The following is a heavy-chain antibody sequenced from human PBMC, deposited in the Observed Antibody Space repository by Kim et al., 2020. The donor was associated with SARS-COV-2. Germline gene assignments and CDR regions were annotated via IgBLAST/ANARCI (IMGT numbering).Heavy chain of an antibody. D-gene: IGHD1-26*01. CDR2: VYHTGNT. V-gene: IGHV4-59*01. J-gene: IGHJ5*02. CDR3: ASTGVGAVGWFDP. Sequence: SETLSLTCSVSGGAIRGYYWTWIRQPPGKRLEWIGYVYHTGNTNYNPSLRGRVTISLDTYKRQFSLTLTSVTAADTAVYYCASTGVGAVGWFDPWGQGTPVRVSS. CDR1: GGAIRGYY.